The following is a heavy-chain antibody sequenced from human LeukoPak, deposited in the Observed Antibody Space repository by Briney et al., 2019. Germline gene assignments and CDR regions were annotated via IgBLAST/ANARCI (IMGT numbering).Heavy chain of an antibody. CDR3: ARVMVRGVILNWFDP. CDR1: GFTFSSYS. Sequence: GVSLRLSCAASGFTFSSYSMNWVRQAPGKGLEWVSSISSSSSYIYYADSVKGRFTISRDNAKNSLYLQMNSLRAEDTAVCYCARVMVRGVILNWFDPWGQGTLVTVSS. CDR2: ISSSSSYI. J-gene: IGHJ5*02. D-gene: IGHD3-10*01. V-gene: IGHV3-21*01.